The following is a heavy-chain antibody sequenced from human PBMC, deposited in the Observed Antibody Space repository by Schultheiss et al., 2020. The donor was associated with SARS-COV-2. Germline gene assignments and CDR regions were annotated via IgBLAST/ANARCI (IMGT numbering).Heavy chain of an antibody. CDR1: GFTFSSYE. D-gene: IGHD5-24*01. CDR3: ARVGDGYKPFDY. CDR2: ISSSGSTI. Sequence: GGSLRLSCAASGFTFSSYEMNWVRQAPGKGLEWVSYISSSGSTIYYADSVKGRFTISRDNAKNSLYLQMNSLRAEDTAVYYCARVGDGYKPFDYWGQGNLVTVSS. V-gene: IGHV3-48*03. J-gene: IGHJ4*02.